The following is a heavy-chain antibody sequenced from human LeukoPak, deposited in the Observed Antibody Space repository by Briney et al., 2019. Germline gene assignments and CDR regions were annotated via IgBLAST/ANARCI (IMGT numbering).Heavy chain of an antibody. CDR2: IYYSGST. J-gene: IGHJ6*03. CDR3: ARTTEGGYTYDYFYYYYMDV. CDR1: GGSISSYY. D-gene: IGHD5-18*01. Sequence: PSETLSLTCTVSGGSISSYYWSWIRQPPGKGLEWIGYIYYSGSTNYNPSLKSRVTMSVDTSKNQFSLKLSSVTAADTAVYYCARTTEGGYTYDYFYYYYMDVWGKGTTVTISS. V-gene: IGHV4-59*01.